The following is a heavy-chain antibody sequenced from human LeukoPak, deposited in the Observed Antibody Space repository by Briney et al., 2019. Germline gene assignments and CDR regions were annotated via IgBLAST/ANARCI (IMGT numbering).Heavy chain of an antibody. D-gene: IGHD2-15*01. CDR1: GFTFSNHG. V-gene: IGHV3-23*01. J-gene: IGHJ4*02. CDR2: ISPRGGGT. Sequence: GGSLRLSCAASGFTFSNHGMNWVRQAPGKGLEWLSGISPRGGGTYYADSVKGRFTISRDNSKNTLYLQMNSLRAEDTAVYYCATVVVVAARHFDYWGQGTLVTVSS. CDR3: ATVVVVAARHFDY.